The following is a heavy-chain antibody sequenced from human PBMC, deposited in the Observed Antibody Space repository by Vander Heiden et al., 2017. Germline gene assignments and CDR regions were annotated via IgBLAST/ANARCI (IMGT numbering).Heavy chain of an antibody. CDR3: ARHQVVGDFWSGSLNYFDY. CDR1: GGSISSSSYY. D-gene: IGHD3-3*01. Sequence: QLQLQESGPGLVKPPETLSLTCTVSGGSISSSSYYWGWIRQPPGKGLEWIGSIYYSGDTYYNPSLKSRVTISVDTSKNQFSLRLSSVTAADTAVYYCARHQVVGDFWSGSLNYFDYWGQGTLVTVSS. CDR2: IYYSGDT. V-gene: IGHV4-39*01. J-gene: IGHJ4*02.